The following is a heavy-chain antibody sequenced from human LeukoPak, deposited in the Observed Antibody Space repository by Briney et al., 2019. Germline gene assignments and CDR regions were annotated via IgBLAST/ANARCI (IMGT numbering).Heavy chain of an antibody. J-gene: IGHJ3*02. Sequence: GGSLRLSCAASGFTVSSNYMSWVRQAPGKGLEWVSVIYSGGSTYYADSVKGRFTISRDNSKNTLYLQMNSLRAEDTAVYYCAVSSNWYFGAFDIWGRGTLVTVSS. CDR1: GFTVSSNY. CDR2: IYSGGST. CDR3: AVSSNWYFGAFDI. V-gene: IGHV3-53*01. D-gene: IGHD6-13*01.